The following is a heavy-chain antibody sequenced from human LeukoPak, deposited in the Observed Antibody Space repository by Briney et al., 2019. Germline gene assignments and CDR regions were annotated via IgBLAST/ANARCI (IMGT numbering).Heavy chain of an antibody. Sequence: SETLSLTCTVSGGSFSSYYWSWIRQPPGKRLEWIGYIYYSGSTYYNPSLKSRVTISVDTSKSQFSLKLSSVTAADTAVYYCATSITGTTYAFDVWGQGTMVTVSS. D-gene: IGHD1-7*01. J-gene: IGHJ3*01. CDR3: ATSITGTTYAFDV. V-gene: IGHV4-59*03. CDR1: GGSFSSYY. CDR2: IYYSGST.